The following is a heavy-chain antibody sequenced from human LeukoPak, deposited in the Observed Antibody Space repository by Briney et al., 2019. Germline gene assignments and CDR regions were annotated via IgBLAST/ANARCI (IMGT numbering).Heavy chain of an antibody. CDR3: AKDTIEVVTAGLDY. V-gene: IGHV3-9*01. CDR1: GFTFDDYA. J-gene: IGHJ4*02. Sequence: PGGSLRLSCAASGFTFDDYAMHWVRQAPGKGLEWVSGISWNGGSIGYADSVKGRFTISRDNAKNSLYLQMNSLRAEDTALYYCAKDTIEVVTAGLDYWGQGTLVTVSS. CDR2: ISWNGGSI. D-gene: IGHD2-21*02.